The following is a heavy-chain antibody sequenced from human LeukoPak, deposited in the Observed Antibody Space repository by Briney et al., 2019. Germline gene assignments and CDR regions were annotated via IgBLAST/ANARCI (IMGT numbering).Heavy chain of an antibody. J-gene: IGHJ4*02. CDR1: GFTFSSYG. CDR2: ISGSGGST. V-gene: IGHV3-23*01. CDR3: AKRSGGNSFYFDY. D-gene: IGHD4-23*01. Sequence: GGTLRLSCAASGFTFSSYGMSWVRQAPGKGLEWVSAISGSGGSTYYADSVKGRFTISRDNSKNTLYLQMNSLRAEDTAVYYCAKRSGGNSFYFDYWGQGTLVTVSS.